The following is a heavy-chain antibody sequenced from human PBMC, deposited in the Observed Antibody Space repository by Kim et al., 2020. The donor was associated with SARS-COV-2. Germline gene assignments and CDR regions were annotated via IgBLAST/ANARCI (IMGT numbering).Heavy chain of an antibody. V-gene: IGHV7-4-1*02. D-gene: IGHD6-6*01. Sequence: ASVKVSCKASGYTFTSYAMNWVRQAPGQGLEWMGWINTNTGNPTYAQGFTGRFVFSLDTSVSTAYLQISSLKAEDTAVYYCARIIRKYSSSHYYYYYGMDVWGQGTTVTVSS. CDR3: ARIIRKYSSSHYYYYYGMDV. CDR1: GYTFTSYA. J-gene: IGHJ6*02. CDR2: INTNTGNP.